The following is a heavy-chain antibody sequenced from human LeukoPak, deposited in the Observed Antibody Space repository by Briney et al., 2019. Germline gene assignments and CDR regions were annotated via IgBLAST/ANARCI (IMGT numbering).Heavy chain of an antibody. CDR2: IRQGGSEQ. Sequence: GGSLRLSCAASGFTFDKYWMSWVRQPPGKGLEWVANIRQGGSEQHYVDSVKGRCTISRDSANTSLYLQLDSLRPEDTAIYYCARLRRGYSVHEYYFDDWGQGSRVTVSS. V-gene: IGHV3-7*01. D-gene: IGHD5/OR15-5a*01. CDR1: GFTFDKYW. CDR3: ARLRRGYSVHEYYFDD. J-gene: IGHJ4*02.